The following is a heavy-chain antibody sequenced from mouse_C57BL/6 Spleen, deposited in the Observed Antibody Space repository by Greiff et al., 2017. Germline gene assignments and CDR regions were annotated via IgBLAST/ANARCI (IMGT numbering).Heavy chain of an antibody. V-gene: IGHV14-4*01. Sequence: VQLKQSGAELVRPGASVKLSCTASGFNIKDDYMHWVKQRPEQGLEWIGWIDPENGDTEYASKFQGKATITADTSSNTAYLQLSSLTSEDTAVYYCIHYDYDWVWFAYWGQGTLVTVSA. D-gene: IGHD2-4*01. J-gene: IGHJ3*01. CDR1: GFNIKDDY. CDR3: IHYDYDWVWFAY. CDR2: IDPENGDT.